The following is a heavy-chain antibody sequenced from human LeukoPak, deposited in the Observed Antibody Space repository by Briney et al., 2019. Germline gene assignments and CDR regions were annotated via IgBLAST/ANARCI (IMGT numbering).Heavy chain of an antibody. CDR1: GSSISSYY. D-gene: IGHD2-15*01. Sequence: SETLSLICTVSGSSISSYYWSWIRQPPGRGLEWIGYIYYSGSTNYNPSLKSRVTISVDTSKNQFSLKLSSVTAADTAVYYCARSVEGYCRGGSCYYYSYYMDVWGKGTTVTISS. J-gene: IGHJ6*03. CDR2: IYYSGST. V-gene: IGHV4-59*01. CDR3: ARSVEGYCRGGSCYYYSYYMDV.